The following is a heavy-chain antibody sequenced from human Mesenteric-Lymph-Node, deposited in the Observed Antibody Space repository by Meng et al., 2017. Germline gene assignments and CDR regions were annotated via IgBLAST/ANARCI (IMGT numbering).Heavy chain of an antibody. CDR2: ISFDGSDQ. J-gene: IGHJ4*02. D-gene: IGHD6-19*01. CDR3: ARVGSGWFSDY. CDR1: GFNFNDYA. Sequence: GESLKISCAASGFNFNDYAMDWVRQAPGKGLEWVALISFDGSDQYYADSVTGRFTISRDNAKNSLYLQMNSLRAEDTAVYYCARVGSGWFSDYWGQGTLVTVSS. V-gene: IGHV3-30*04.